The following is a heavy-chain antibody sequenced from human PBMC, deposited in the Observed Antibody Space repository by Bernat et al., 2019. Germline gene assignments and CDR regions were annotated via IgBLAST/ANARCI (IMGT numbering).Heavy chain of an antibody. CDR1: GRKGSSND. CDR2: SHKGGRT. Sequence: EGKRGERGGGGRKKGGERRREGEEEGRKGSSNDRKGGSKAPGKGLEGFSGSHKGGRTYYADSVKGRFTISRDNSKNTLYVEMNSLRAEDTAVYYCARLYYYQMDVWGQGTTVTVSS. J-gene: IGHJ6*02. V-gene: IGHV3-53*05. CDR3: ARLYYYQMDV.